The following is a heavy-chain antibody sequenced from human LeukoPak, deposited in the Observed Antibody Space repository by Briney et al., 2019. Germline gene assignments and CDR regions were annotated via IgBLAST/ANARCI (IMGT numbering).Heavy chain of an antibody. D-gene: IGHD2-2*01. J-gene: IGHJ6*02. V-gene: IGHV3-23*01. CDR3: AKGGYCSSTSCQTLSYYYYGMDV. CDR1: GFTFSSYA. Sequence: QPGGSLRLSCAASGFTFSSYAMSWVRQAPGKGLEWVSAISGSGGSTYYADSVKGRFTISRDNSKNTLCLQMNSLRAEDTAVYYCAKGGYCSSTSCQTLSYYYYGMDVWGQGTTVTVSS. CDR2: ISGSGGST.